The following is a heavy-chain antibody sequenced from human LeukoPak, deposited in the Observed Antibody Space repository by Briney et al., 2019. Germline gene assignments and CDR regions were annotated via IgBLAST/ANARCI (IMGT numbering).Heavy chain of an antibody. CDR1: GFTFSSYA. CDR2: ISSNGGST. CDR3: ARGSGDYGDYVRWYFDL. J-gene: IGHJ2*01. D-gene: IGHD4-17*01. V-gene: IGHV3-64*01. Sequence: GGSLRLSCAASGFTFSSYAMHWARHAAGKGLEYVSDISSNGGSTYYANSVKGRFTISRDNSKNTLYLQMGSLRAEDMAVYYCARGSGDYGDYVRWYFDLWGRGTLVTVSS.